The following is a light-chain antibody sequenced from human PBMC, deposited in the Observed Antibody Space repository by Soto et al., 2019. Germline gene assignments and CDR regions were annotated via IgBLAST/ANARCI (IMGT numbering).Light chain of an antibody. CDR3: AAWDDGLNGLV. CDR2: TNT. V-gene: IGLV1-44*01. Sequence: QSVLTQPPSASGAPGQRVTISCSGSSPNIGGNTVNWYQHLPGTAPKLLIYTNTQRPSGVPDRFSGSKSGTSASLAISGLQSEDEADYYCAAWDDGLNGLVFGGGTKLTVL. J-gene: IGLJ2*01. CDR1: SPNIGGNT.